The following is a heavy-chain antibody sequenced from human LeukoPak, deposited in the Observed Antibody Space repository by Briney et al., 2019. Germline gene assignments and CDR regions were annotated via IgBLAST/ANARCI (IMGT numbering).Heavy chain of an antibody. CDR2: IYTSGST. V-gene: IGHV4-4*07. Sequence: PSETLSLTCTVSGGSISSYYWSWIRQPAGKGLEWIGRIYTSGSTNYNPSLKSRVTMSVDTSKNQFSLKLSSVTAADTAVYYCARALKYGLRRLEYYFDCWGQGTLVTVSS. D-gene: IGHD5-12*01. CDR3: ARALKYGLRRLEYYFDC. CDR1: GGSISSYY. J-gene: IGHJ4*02.